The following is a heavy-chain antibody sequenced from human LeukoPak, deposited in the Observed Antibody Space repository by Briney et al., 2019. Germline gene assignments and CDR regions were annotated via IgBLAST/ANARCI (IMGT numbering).Heavy chain of an antibody. J-gene: IGHJ4*02. Sequence: PSQTLSLTCTVSGGSISSGSYYWSWIRQPAGKGLEWIGRIYTSGSTNYNPSLKSRVTISVDTSKNQFSLKLSSVTAADTAVYYCARLSRPRLRIVVVPAAGYFDYWGQGTLVTVSS. D-gene: IGHD2-2*01. V-gene: IGHV4-61*02. CDR1: GGSISSGSYY. CDR3: ARLSRPRLRIVVVPAAGYFDY. CDR2: IYTSGST.